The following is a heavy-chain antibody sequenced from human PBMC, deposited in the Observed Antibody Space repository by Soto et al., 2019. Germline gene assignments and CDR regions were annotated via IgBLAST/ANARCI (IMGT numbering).Heavy chain of an antibody. J-gene: IGHJ4*02. CDR2: IYYSGST. D-gene: IGHD3-10*01. Sequence: LEMLSLTCTVSGGYSSSGSYYWSWIRQPPGKGLEWIGYIYYSGSTNYNPSLKSRVTISVDTSKNQFSLKLSSVTAADTAVYYCAGITMVPTYDYWGQGTLVTVSS. CDR3: AGITMVPTYDY. CDR1: GGYSSSGSYY. V-gene: IGHV4-61*01.